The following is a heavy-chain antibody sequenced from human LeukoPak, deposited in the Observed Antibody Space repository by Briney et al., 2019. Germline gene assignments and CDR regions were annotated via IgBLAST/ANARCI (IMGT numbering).Heavy chain of an antibody. Sequence: PSETLSLACAVYGGSFSGYYWSWIRQPPGKGLEWIGEINHSGSTNYNPSLKSRVTISVDTSKNQFSLKLSSVTAADTAVYYCARGRGFDPWGQGTLVTVSS. CDR2: INHSGST. V-gene: IGHV4-34*01. CDR1: GGSFSGYY. J-gene: IGHJ5*02. CDR3: ARGRGFDP.